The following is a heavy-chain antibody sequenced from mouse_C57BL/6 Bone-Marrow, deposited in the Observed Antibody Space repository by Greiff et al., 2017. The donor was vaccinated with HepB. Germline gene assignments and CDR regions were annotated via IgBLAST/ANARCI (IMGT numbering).Heavy chain of an antibody. V-gene: IGHV5-6*02. Sequence: DVMLVESGGDLVKPGGSLKLSCAASGFTFSSYGMSWVRQTPDKRLEWVATISSGGSYTYYPDSVKGRFTISRDNAKNTLYLQMSSLKSEDTAMYYCARQGLGRGPDYWGQGTTLTVSS. J-gene: IGHJ2*01. CDR2: ISSGGSYT. CDR1: GFTFSSYG. D-gene: IGHD4-1*01. CDR3: ARQGLGRGPDY.